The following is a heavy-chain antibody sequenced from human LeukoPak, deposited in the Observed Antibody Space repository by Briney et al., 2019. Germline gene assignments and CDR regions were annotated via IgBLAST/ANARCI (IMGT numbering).Heavy chain of an antibody. V-gene: IGHV3-13*01. CDR2: IGIAGNT. D-gene: IGHD6-6*01. CDR1: GFTFSNYE. J-gene: IGHJ3*02. CDR3: AREGSLSSSDAFDI. Sequence: GGFLRLSCAASGFTFSNYEMHWVRLVLGKGLEWASAIGIAGNTFYAGSVKGRFTISRENAKNSFHLQMNSLGAGDTAVYYCAREGSLSSSDAFDIWGQGTMVTVSS.